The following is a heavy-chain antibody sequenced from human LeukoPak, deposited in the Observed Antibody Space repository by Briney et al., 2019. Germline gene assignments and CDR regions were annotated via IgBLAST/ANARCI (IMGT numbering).Heavy chain of an antibody. V-gene: IGHV3-23*01. CDR2: TSGSGGST. J-gene: IGHJ6*02. CDR3: AKSSGTNYYYYGMDV. Sequence: PGRSLRLSCAASGFTFSSYGMHWVRQAPGKGLEWVSATSGSGGSTYYADSVKGRFTISRDNSKNTLYLQMNSLRAEDTAVYYCAKSSGTNYYYYGMDVWGQGTTVTVSS. CDR1: GFTFSSYG.